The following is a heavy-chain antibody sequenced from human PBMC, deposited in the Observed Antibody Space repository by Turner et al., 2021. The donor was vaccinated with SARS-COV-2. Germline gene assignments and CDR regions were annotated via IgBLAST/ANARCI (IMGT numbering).Heavy chain of an antibody. J-gene: IGHJ4*02. CDR3: AKADRVMIVVVITLFDY. CDR1: GFTFSSYA. Sequence: EVQLLESGGGVVRPGGALRLSWSAAGFTFSSYAMSGVRQAPGKGLEWVLAISGSGGTTYYADSVKGRFTISRDNSKNTLYLQMNSLRAEDTAVYYCAKADRVMIVVVITLFDYWGQGTLVTVSS. CDR2: ISGSGGTT. V-gene: IGHV3-23*01. D-gene: IGHD3-22*01.